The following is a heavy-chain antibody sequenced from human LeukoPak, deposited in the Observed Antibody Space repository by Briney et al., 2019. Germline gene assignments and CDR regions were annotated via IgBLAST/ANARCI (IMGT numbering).Heavy chain of an antibody. J-gene: IGHJ4*02. CDR2: ISHDGSNK. Sequence: GGSLRLSCAASGFTSSRYGMHWVRQAPGKGLEWVATISHDGSNKNYGDSVKGRFTISRDNSKNTLYVQMNSLRAEDTAVYFCAKDWGDYYASGSSYLDDWGQGTLVTVSS. CDR3: AKDWGDYYASGSSYLDD. CDR1: GFTSSRYG. D-gene: IGHD3-10*01. V-gene: IGHV3-30*18.